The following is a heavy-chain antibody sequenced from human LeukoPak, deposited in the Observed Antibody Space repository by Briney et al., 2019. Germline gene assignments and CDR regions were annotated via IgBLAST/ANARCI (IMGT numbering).Heavy chain of an antibody. Sequence: PGRSLRLSCAAYGFTFSSYGMHWVRQALGKGLEWVAVIWYDGSNKFYADSVKGRFTISRDNSKNTLYLQMNSLRAEDTAVYYCARNQRYFDYWGQGTLVTVSS. CDR3: ARNQRYFDY. D-gene: IGHD1-14*01. V-gene: IGHV3-33*01. CDR1: GFTFSSYG. CDR2: IWYDGSNK. J-gene: IGHJ4*02.